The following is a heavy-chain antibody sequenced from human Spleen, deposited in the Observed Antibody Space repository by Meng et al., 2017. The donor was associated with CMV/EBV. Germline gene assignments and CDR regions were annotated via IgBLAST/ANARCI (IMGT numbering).Heavy chain of an antibody. CDR1: SISSGGYY. J-gene: IGHJ5*02. Sequence: SISSGGYYWSWIRQHPGKGLEWIGYIYYSGSTYYNPSLKSRVTISVDTSKNQFSLKLSSVTAADTAVYFCARGRRRQMSYNYNWFDPWGQGTLVTVSS. CDR2: IYYSGST. D-gene: IGHD1-14*01. CDR3: ARGRRRQMSYNYNWFDP. V-gene: IGHV4-31*02.